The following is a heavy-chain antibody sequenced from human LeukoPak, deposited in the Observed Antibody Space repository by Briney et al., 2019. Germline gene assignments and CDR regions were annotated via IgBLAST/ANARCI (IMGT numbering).Heavy chain of an antibody. CDR2: ISSSGSTI. CDR3: ARDPPSHTVVTPSHAFDI. V-gene: IGHV3-11*01. J-gene: IGHJ3*02. Sequence: GGSLRFSCAASGFTFSDYYMSWIRQAPGKGLEWVSYISSSGSTIYYADSVKGRFTISRDNAKNSLYLQMNSLRAEDTAVYYCARDPPSHTVVTPSHAFDIWGQGTMVTVSS. D-gene: IGHD4-23*01. CDR1: GFTFSDYY.